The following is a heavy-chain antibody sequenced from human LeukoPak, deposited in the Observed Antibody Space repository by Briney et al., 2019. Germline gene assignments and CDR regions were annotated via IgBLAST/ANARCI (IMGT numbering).Heavy chain of an antibody. V-gene: IGHV3-21*01. J-gene: IGHJ4*02. CDR2: TSSSSSYI. Sequence: GGSLRLSCAASGFTFSSHRMNGVRQAPGKTLEYCSSTSSSSSYIYYAASVKGRFTISRDNAKNSLYLQMNSLRAEDTAVYYCARAVAGTGGGFDYWGQGTLVTVSS. CDR1: GFTFSSHR. CDR3: ARAVAGTGGGFDY. D-gene: IGHD6-19*01.